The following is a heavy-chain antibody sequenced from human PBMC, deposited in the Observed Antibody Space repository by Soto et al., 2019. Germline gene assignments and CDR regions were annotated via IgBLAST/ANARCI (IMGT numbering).Heavy chain of an antibody. D-gene: IGHD2-21*01. CDR3: ARHCPAYWLAS. CDR2: THHTGIT. J-gene: IGHJ5*02. CDR1: GDSISSNDW. Sequence: QVQLQESGPGLVKPSGTLSLTCGVSGDSISSNDWWSWVRQAPGKGLQWIGETHHTGITNYNPSLQSRVIISVDKANNRFSLRLHSVTAADTAVYYCARHCPAYWLASWGQGTLVTVSS. V-gene: IGHV4-4*02.